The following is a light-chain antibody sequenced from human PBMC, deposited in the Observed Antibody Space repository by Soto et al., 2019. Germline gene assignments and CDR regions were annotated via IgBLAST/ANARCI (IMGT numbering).Light chain of an antibody. J-gene: IGLJ2*01. V-gene: IGLV2-11*01. Sequence: QSVLTQPRSVSGSPGQSVTISCTGTNSDVGAFNYVSWYQHHPGKAPKLIIFDVSKRPSGVPDRFSGSKSGNTASLTISGLQAEDEADYSCCSYAGSYTWVFGGGTKLTVL. CDR3: CSYAGSYTWV. CDR2: DVS. CDR1: NSDVGAFNY.